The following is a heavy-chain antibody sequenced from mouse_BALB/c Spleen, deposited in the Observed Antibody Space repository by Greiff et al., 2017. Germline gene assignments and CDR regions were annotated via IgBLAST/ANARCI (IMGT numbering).Heavy chain of an antibody. CDR1: GFSLTSYG. J-gene: IGHJ3*01. V-gene: IGHV2-2*02. CDR3: ARERDLLLSWFAY. D-gene: IGHD1-1*01. Sequence: QVQLKESGPGLVQPSQSLSITCTVSGFSLTSYGVHWVRQSPGKGLEWLGVIWSGGSTDYNAAFISRLSISKDNSKSQVFFKMNSLQANDTAIYYCARERDLLLSWFAYWGQGTLVTVSA. CDR2: IWSGGST.